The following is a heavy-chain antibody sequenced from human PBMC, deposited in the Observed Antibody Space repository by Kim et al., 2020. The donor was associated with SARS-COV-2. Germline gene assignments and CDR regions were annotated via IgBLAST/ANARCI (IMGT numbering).Heavy chain of an antibody. Sequence: KGRFTISRDNSENTLYLQMNSLRAEDTAVYYCAKGTAITMVRGVIITPDYWGQGTLVTVSS. CDR3: AKGTAITMVRGVIITPDY. D-gene: IGHD3-10*01. J-gene: IGHJ4*02. V-gene: IGHV3-23*01.